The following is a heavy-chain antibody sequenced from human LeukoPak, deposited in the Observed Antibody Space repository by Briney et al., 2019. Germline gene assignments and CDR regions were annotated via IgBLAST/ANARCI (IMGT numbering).Heavy chain of an antibody. CDR1: GGSISSSGYY. J-gene: IGHJ3*02. Sequence: PSETLSLTCTVSGGSISSSGYYWGWIRQPPGKGLEWIGGIYYSGSTYYNPSLKSRVTIFVDTSKNQFSLKLSSVTAADTAVYYCALGVAEDVLDIWGQGTMVTVSS. CDR3: ALGVAEDVLDI. CDR2: IYYSGST. V-gene: IGHV4-39*01.